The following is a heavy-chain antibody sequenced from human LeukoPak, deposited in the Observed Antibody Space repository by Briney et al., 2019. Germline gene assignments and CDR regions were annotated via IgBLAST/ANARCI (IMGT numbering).Heavy chain of an antibody. V-gene: IGHV4-34*01. CDR3: ARDFCGGSCWVDY. Sequence: PSETLSLTCAVYGGSFSGYYWSWIRLPPGKGLEWIGEINHSGSTNYNPSLKSRVTISVDTSKNQFSLKLSSVTAADTAVYYCARDFCGGSCWVDYWGQGTLVTVSS. CDR1: GGSFSGYY. CDR2: INHSGST. D-gene: IGHD2-15*01. J-gene: IGHJ4*02.